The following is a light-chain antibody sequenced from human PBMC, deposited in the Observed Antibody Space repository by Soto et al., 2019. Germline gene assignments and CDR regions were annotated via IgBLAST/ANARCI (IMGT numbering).Light chain of an antibody. V-gene: IGKV1-5*03. J-gene: IGKJ2*01. CDR2: EAS. Sequence: DIRMTQSPTTLSASVGDEVTITCRASQSIGSRLAWYQQKPGKAPKLLIYEASTLEGGVPSRFSGSGSGTEFTLTISSLQPDDFATYYCQQYGNYNPTFGQGTKL. CDR1: QSIGSR. CDR3: QQYGNYNPT.